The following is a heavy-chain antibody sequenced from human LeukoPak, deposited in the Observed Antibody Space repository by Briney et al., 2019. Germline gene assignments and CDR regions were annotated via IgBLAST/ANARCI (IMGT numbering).Heavy chain of an antibody. CDR3: ARDHNYAFDN. J-gene: IGHJ4*02. D-gene: IGHD1-1*01. Sequence: GGSLRLSCTASGFPFSDYSMNWVRQAPGKGLEWISYIGISSGNTKYADSVRGRFTISADNAKNSLYLQMNSLRVEDTAVYYCARDHNYAFDNWGQGTLASASS. CDR1: GFPFSDYS. CDR2: IGISSGNT. V-gene: IGHV3-48*04.